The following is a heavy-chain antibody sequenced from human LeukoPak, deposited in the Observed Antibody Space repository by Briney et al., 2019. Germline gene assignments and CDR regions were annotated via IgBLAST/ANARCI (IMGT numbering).Heavy chain of an antibody. D-gene: IGHD6-19*01. CDR2: IGGLGEST. CDR3: AKGTPGIAVAGTGYFQH. Sequence: GGSLRLSCETSGFTFSRHAMTWVRQAPGKGLEWVSTIGGLGESTNYGDSVKGRFTISRDNSKNTLYPQMNNLRAEDTAVYYCAKGTPGIAVAGTGYFQHWGQGTLVTVSS. CDR1: GFTFSRHA. V-gene: IGHV3-23*01. J-gene: IGHJ1*01.